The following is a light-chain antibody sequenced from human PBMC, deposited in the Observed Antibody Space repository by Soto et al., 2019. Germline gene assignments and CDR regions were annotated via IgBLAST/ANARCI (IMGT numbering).Light chain of an antibody. V-gene: IGKV3-11*01. CDR2: HAS. J-gene: IGKJ4*01. CDR1: ESVDIY. CDR3: QQRRTWPPLT. Sequence: ETVLTQSPATLSLSPGETATLSCRASESVDIYLAWYQQKPGQAPRLLIYHASNSATGIPARYSGSGSGTDFTLTISSLEPEDSAVYYCQQRRTWPPLTFGGGTRVE.